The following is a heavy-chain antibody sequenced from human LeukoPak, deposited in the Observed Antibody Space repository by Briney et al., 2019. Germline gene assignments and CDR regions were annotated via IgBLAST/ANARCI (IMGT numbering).Heavy chain of an antibody. CDR2: IYYSGST. Sequence: SETLSLTCTVSGGSISSYYWSWIRQPPGKGLEWIGYIYYSGSTNYNPSLKSRVTISVDTSKNQFSLKLSSVTAADTAVYYCARGTLEYSSSWYNYYYGMDVWGQGTTVTVSS. D-gene: IGHD6-13*01. V-gene: IGHV4-59*01. CDR1: GGSISSYY. CDR3: ARGTLEYSSSWYNYYYGMDV. J-gene: IGHJ6*02.